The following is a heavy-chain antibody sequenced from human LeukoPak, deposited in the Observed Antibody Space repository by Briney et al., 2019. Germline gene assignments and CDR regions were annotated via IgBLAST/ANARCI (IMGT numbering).Heavy chain of an antibody. CDR2: INPDSGGT. CDR1: GYTFTGYY. D-gene: IGHD1-1*01. J-gene: IGHJ4*02. CDR3: ARTPWERLSY. Sequence: GASVKVSCKASGYTFTGYYMHWVRQAPGQGLEWMGWINPDSGGTNYAQKFQGSVTMTRDTSISTAYMELSRLRSDDTAVYYCARTPWERLSYWGQGTLVTVSS. V-gene: IGHV1-2*02.